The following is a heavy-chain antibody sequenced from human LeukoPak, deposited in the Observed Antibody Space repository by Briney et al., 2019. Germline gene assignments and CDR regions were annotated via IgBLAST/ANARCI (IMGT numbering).Heavy chain of an antibody. CDR1: GFTFSRYG. CDR3: AKVPHSWGLFDS. Sequence: GGSLRLSCAASGFTFSRYGLHWVRQAPGKGLEWVAFIRDDGSTRYYAEPVKGRFTVSRDNSKNTLYLQMDSLRTEDTAVYYCAKVPHSWGLFDSWGQGTLVTVSS. D-gene: IGHD3-16*01. J-gene: IGHJ4*02. CDR2: IRDDGSTR. V-gene: IGHV3-30*02.